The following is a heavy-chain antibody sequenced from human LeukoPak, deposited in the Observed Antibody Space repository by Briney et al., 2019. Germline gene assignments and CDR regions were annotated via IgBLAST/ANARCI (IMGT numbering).Heavy chain of an antibody. CDR2: VSPSHTTR. CDR1: GYTFRQYS. Sequence: ASVKVSCKTSGYTFRQYSISWVRQAPGKGFEWMGWVSPSHTTRVYAQDFQGRVTMTADTNTNTVSMELRSLRFDDTAVYFCARDYILPLETDNGDGFAIWGQGTVVTVSS. V-gene: IGHV1-18*01. D-gene: IGHD3-3*02. J-gene: IGHJ3*02. CDR3: ARDYILPLETDNGDGFAI.